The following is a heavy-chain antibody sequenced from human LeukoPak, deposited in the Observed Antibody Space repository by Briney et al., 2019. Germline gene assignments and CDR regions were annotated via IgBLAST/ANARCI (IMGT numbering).Heavy chain of an antibody. CDR3: ARALYSSSWTFDS. V-gene: IGHV4-4*07. J-gene: IGHJ4*02. D-gene: IGHD6-13*01. CDR2: IYSSGNT. CDR1: GGSISSYY. Sequence: SGTLPLTCTVTGGSISSYYWNWIRQPAVKGLEWIGRIYSSGNTNYNPSLKSRVTMSVDTSKNQLSLKLSSVTAADTAVYYCARALYSSSWTFDSWGQGTLVTVSS.